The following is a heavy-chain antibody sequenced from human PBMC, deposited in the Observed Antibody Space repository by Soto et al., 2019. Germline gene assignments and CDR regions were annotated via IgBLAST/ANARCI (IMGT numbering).Heavy chain of an antibody. Sequence: GESLKISCKGSGYSFTSYWIGWVRQMPGKGLEWMGIIYPGDSDTRYSPSFQGQVTISADKSISTAYLQWSSLKASDTAMYYFATTYYYDSSGHRHAFDIWGQGTMVTVSS. V-gene: IGHV5-51*01. CDR3: ATTYYYDSSGHRHAFDI. CDR2: IYPGDSDT. D-gene: IGHD3-22*01. J-gene: IGHJ3*02. CDR1: GYSFTSYW.